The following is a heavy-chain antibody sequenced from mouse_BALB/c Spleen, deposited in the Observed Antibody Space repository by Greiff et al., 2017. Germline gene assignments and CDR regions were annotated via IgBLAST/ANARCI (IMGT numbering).Heavy chain of an antibody. CDR1: GYTFTSYV. V-gene: IGHV1-14*01. Sequence: EVQLHQSGPELVKPGASVKLSCKASGYTFTSYVMHWVKQKPGQGLEWIGYINPYNDGTKYNEKFKGKATLTSDKSSSTAYMELSSLTSEDSAVYYCARERGTARATCWFAYWGQGTLVTVSA. D-gene: IGHD3-1*01. CDR2: INPYNDGT. J-gene: IGHJ3*01. CDR3: ARERGTARATCWFAY.